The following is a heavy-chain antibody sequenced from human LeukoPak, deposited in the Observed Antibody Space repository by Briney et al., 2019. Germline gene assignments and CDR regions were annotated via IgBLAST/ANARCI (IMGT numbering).Heavy chain of an antibody. Sequence: SETLSLTCTVSGGSISSYYWSWIRQPPGKGLEWIGYIYYSGSTNYNPSLKSRVTISVDTSKNQFSLKLSSVTAADTAVYYCARGLVVRGVMPRAHFDYWGQGTLVTVSS. CDR2: IYYSGST. D-gene: IGHD3-10*01. CDR3: ARGLVVRGVMPRAHFDY. J-gene: IGHJ4*02. CDR1: GGSISSYY. V-gene: IGHV4-59*12.